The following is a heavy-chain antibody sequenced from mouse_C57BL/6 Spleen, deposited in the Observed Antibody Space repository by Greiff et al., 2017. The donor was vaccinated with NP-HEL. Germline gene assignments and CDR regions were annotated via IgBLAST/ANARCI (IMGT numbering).Heavy chain of an antibody. CDR3: AREGYDGYYLDY. D-gene: IGHD2-3*01. Sequence: QVQLQQSGAELVRPGTSVKVSCKASGYSFTNYLIEWVKQRPGQGLEWIGVINPGSGGTNYNEKFKGKATLTADKSSSTAYMQLSSLTSEDSAVYFCAREGYDGYYLDYWGQGTTLTVSS. CDR1: GYSFTNYL. CDR2: INPGSGGT. V-gene: IGHV1-54*01. J-gene: IGHJ2*01.